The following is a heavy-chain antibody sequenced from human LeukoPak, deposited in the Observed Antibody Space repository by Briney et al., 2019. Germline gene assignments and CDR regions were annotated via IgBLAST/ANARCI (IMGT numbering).Heavy chain of an antibody. Sequence: GASVKVSCKASGYTFTGYYMDWVRQAPGQGLEWMGRINPNSGGTNYAQKFQGRVTMTGDTSISTAYMELTRLRSDDTAVYYCAREDSSGYHVDYWGQGTLVTVSS. CDR3: AREDSSGYHVDY. CDR1: GYTFTGYY. D-gene: IGHD3-22*01. CDR2: INPNSGGT. J-gene: IGHJ4*02. V-gene: IGHV1-2*02.